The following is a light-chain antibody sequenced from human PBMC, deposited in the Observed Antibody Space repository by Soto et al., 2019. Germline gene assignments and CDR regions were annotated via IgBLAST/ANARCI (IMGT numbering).Light chain of an antibody. CDR2: DSS. CDR3: QQYDTLPLT. CDR1: QDITNY. V-gene: IGKV1-33*01. Sequence: DIQMTQSPSSLSASVGDRVTIICQASQDITNYLNWYQPKPGKAPNLLIHDSSNLETGVPSRFSGSGTGTYFSFTISSLQPEDIATYYGQQYDTLPLTFGQGTRLEIK. J-gene: IGKJ5*01.